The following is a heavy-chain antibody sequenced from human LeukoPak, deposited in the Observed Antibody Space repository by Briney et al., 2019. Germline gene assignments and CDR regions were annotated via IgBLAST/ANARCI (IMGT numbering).Heavy chain of an antibody. CDR1: GFTFSSYW. J-gene: IGHJ4*02. CDR3: ARALYYYDSGAYYTFDY. V-gene: IGHV3-7*01. CDR2: IKQDGSEK. Sequence: GGPLRVSCAASGFTFSSYWMTWVRQAPGKGLEWVANIKQDGSEKYYVDSVKGRFTISRDNAKNSLYLQMNSLRAEDTAVYYCARALYYYDSGAYYTFDYWGQGTLVTVSS. D-gene: IGHD3-22*01.